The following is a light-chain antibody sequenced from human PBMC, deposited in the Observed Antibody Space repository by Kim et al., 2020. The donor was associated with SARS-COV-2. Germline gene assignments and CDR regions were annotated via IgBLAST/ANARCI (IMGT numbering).Light chain of an antibody. CDR3: QHSDT. Sequence: EIVMTQSPATLSVSPGERATLSCRASQSVSSNLAWYQQKPGQAPRLLIYGASTRATGIPARFSGSGSGTEFTLTISSLQSEDFAVYYCQHSDTFGQGTKLEI. CDR2: GAS. CDR1: QSVSSN. V-gene: IGKV3-15*01. J-gene: IGKJ2*01.